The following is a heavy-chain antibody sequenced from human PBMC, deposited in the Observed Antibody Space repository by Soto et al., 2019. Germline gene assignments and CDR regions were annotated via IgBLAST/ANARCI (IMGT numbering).Heavy chain of an antibody. Sequence: QAQLVESGGGVVQPGGSLRLSCAASGFTFSNYAMHWVRQAPGKGLEWVAGIFGDGSKQYYAESVKGRFTISRDNSMNTLYLQMNSLRAEDTAVYYCAKSGLPFVEWFPVWGQGTTVTVSS. CDR1: GFTFSNYA. CDR3: AKSGLPFVEWFPV. V-gene: IGHV3-30*18. J-gene: IGHJ6*02. CDR2: IFGDGSKQ. D-gene: IGHD3-3*01.